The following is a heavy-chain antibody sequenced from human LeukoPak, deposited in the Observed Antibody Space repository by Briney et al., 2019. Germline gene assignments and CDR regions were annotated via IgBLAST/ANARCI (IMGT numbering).Heavy chain of an antibody. CDR1: GFTFSSYE. D-gene: IGHD3-10*01. CDR3: ARRGWFGELFPGNF. V-gene: IGHV3-7*03. CDR2: IKEDGSEK. J-gene: IGHJ4*02. Sequence: GGSLRLSCAASGFTFSSYEMNWVRQAPGKGLERVANIKEDGSEKYYVDSVKGRFTISRDNAKNSLYLQMNRLRVEDAAMYYCARRGWFGELFPGNFWGQGTLVTVSS.